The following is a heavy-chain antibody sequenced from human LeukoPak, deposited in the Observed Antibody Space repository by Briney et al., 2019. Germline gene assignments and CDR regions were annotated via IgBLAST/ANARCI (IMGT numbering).Heavy chain of an antibody. CDR1: EFTFSSYA. CDR3: AKDLPAVAYLHGAFDF. Sequence: PGGSLRLSCAASEFTFSSYAMSWVRQAPGKGLEWVSAISGSGESTFYADSVKGRFTISRDNSKNSLYLQMNSLRAEDTALYYCAKDLPAVAYLHGAFDFWGQGTMVTVSS. CDR2: ISGSGEST. V-gene: IGHV3-23*01. J-gene: IGHJ3*01. D-gene: IGHD6-19*01.